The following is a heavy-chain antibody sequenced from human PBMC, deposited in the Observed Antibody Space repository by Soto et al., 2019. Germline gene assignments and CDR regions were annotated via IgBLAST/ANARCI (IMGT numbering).Heavy chain of an antibody. Sequence: ASVKVSCKASGYSFTSYDINWVRQATGQGLEWMGWMNPNSGNTGYAQKFQGRVTMTRNTSISTAYMELSSLRSEDTAVYYCARDYDFWAVYDYWGQGTLVTVSS. CDR1: GYSFTSYD. CDR3: ARDYDFWAVYDY. J-gene: IGHJ4*02. D-gene: IGHD3-3*01. V-gene: IGHV1-8*01. CDR2: MNPNSGNT.